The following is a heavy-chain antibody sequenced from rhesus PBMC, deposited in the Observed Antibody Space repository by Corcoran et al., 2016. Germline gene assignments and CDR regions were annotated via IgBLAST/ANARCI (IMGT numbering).Heavy chain of an antibody. V-gene: IGHV4-80*01. J-gene: IGHJ4*01. Sequence: QVQLQESGPGLVEPSETLSLTCTGSGASMTNSWWSWIGQSPEKGLEWIGEINGDSSHSTYNPSLRSRVTISRAASKSQFSLRLNSVPAADAAVYYCTKGPPSFDFWGQGVLVTVSS. CDR3: TKGPPSFDF. CDR2: INGDSSHS. CDR1: GASMTNSW.